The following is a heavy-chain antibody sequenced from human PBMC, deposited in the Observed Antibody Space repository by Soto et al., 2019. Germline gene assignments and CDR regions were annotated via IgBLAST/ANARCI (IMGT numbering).Heavy chain of an antibody. Sequence: PSETVSLTCTVSGGSISSGGYYWSWIRQHPGKGLEWIGYIYYSGSTYYNPSLKSRVTISVDTSKNQFSLKLSSVTAADTAVYYCARDSTGFVGYYYYGMDVWGQGTTVTVSS. CDR1: GGSISSGGYY. CDR2: IYYSGST. J-gene: IGHJ6*02. V-gene: IGHV4-31*03. CDR3: ARDSTGFVGYYYYGMDV. D-gene: IGHD3-16*01.